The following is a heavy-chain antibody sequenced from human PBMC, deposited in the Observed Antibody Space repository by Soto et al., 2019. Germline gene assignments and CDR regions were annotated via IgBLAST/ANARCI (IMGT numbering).Heavy chain of an antibody. Sequence: QVQLVQSGAEVKKPGASVKVSCKASGYTFTSYDINWVRQATGQGLEWMGWMNPNSGNTGYAQKFQDRVTMTRNTSISTAYMELSSLRSDDTAVYYYARKWVLPYGDYADAFDLWGQGTMVTVSS. J-gene: IGHJ3*01. D-gene: IGHD4-17*01. V-gene: IGHV1-8*01. CDR2: MNPNSGNT. CDR1: GYTFTSYD. CDR3: ARKWVLPYGDYADAFDL.